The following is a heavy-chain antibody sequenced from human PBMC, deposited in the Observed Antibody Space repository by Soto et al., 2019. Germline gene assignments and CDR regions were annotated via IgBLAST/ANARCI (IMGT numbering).Heavy chain of an antibody. D-gene: IGHD2-2*01. CDR1: SGSVSSHSYY. Sequence: LSLTCTVSSGSVSSHSYYWSWIRQPPGKGLEWTGYIYYSGSTYYNPSLKSQVTISVDTSKNQFSLKLRSVTAADTAVYYCARTYCSSASCYGLYYFGMDVWGQGTTVTVSS. J-gene: IGHJ6*02. CDR3: ARTYCSSASCYGLYYFGMDV. V-gene: IGHV4-61*01. CDR2: IYYSGST.